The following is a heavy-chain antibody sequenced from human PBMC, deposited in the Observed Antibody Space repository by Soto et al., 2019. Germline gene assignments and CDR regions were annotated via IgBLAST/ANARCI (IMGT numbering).Heavy chain of an antibody. CDR1: GGSVSDKTYY. CDR3: ARTTAVPNTLRSRYFFDY. Sequence: SETLPLTCSVSGGSVSDKTYYWSWIRQPPGKRLEWIGYVYYSGTTNYNPSLKSRVTISVDLSKNRFSLRLSSVTTADTALYYCARTTAVPNTLRSRYFFDYWGQGTLVTVSS. J-gene: IGHJ4*02. V-gene: IGHV4-61*01. D-gene: IGHD4-17*01. CDR2: VYYSGTT.